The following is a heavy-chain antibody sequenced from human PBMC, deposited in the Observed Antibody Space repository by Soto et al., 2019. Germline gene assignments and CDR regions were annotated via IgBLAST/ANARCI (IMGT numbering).Heavy chain of an antibody. D-gene: IGHD6-13*01. Sequence: QVQLVQSGAEVKKPGASVKVSCKASGYTFTSYAMHWVRQAPGQRHEWMGWINAGNGNTKYSQKFQGRVTITRDTSASTAYMELSSLRSEDTAVYYCASGYSSSWFFDYWGQGTLVTVSS. CDR3: ASGYSSSWFFDY. CDR1: GYTFTSYA. CDR2: INAGNGNT. J-gene: IGHJ4*02. V-gene: IGHV1-3*01.